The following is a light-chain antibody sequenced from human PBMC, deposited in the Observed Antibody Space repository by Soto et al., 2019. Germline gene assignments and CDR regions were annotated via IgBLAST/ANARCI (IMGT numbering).Light chain of an antibody. V-gene: IGLV2-14*01. J-gene: IGLJ2*01. CDR2: DVS. Sequence: SALTQPASVSGSPGQSITISCTGTSSDVCGYNYVSWYQQHPGKAPKLMIYDVSNRPSGVSNRFSGSKSGNTASLTISGLQAEDEADYYCSSYTSSSTLVVFGGGTKVTVL. CDR3: SSYTSSSTLVV. CDR1: SSDVCGYNY.